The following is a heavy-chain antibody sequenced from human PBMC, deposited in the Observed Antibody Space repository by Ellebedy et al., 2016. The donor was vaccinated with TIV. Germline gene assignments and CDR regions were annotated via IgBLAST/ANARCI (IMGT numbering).Heavy chain of an antibody. CDR2: IYHSGNT. CDR3: AREGENTVMALDY. J-gene: IGHJ4*02. V-gene: IGHV4-4*02. Sequence: MPGGSLRLSCAVSGGSISSSNWWSWVRQPPGEGLEWIGEIYHSGNTNYNPSLKSRVTISVDKSKNQFSLKLNSVTAADTAVYYCAREGENTVMALDYWGQGTLVTVSS. D-gene: IGHD5-18*01. CDR1: GGSISSSNW.